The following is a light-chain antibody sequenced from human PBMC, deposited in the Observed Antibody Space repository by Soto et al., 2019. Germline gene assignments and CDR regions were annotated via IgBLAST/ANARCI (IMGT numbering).Light chain of an antibody. CDR2: RAS. CDR3: LQYHNLWA. V-gene: IGKV3-15*01. Sequence: ILMTRCPASLSVSPGEKEKIFCRASQNIYSNIAWYQQRPGQAPRLLIYRASTRATGVPARFSGSGSGTEFTLTISSLQSEDFTVYSCLQYHNLWAFGQGTKVDIK. J-gene: IGKJ1*01. CDR1: QNIYSN.